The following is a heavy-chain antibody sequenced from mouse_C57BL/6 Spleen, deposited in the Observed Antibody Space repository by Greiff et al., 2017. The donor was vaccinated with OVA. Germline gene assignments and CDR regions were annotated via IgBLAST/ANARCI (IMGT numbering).Heavy chain of an antibody. J-gene: IGHJ3*01. Sequence: VQLQQSGPELVKPGASVKISCKASGYAFSSSWMNWVKQRPGKGLEWIGRIYPGDGDTNYNGKFKGKATLTADKSSSTAYMQLSSLTSEDSAVYFCARGWDYGAWFAYWGQGTLVTVSA. V-gene: IGHV1-82*01. D-gene: IGHD2-4*01. CDR1: GYAFSSSW. CDR3: ARGWDYGAWFAY. CDR2: IYPGDGDT.